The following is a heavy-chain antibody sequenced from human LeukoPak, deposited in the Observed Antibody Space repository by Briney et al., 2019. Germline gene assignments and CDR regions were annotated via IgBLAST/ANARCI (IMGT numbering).Heavy chain of an antibody. CDR2: ISYDGSNK. Sequence: GGSLRLSCAASGFTFSSYAMHWVRQAPGKGLEWVAVISYDGSNKYYADSAKGRFTISRDNSKNTLYLQMNSLRAEDTAVYHCARGYCSSTSCSLGSLYYYYYGMDVWGQGTTVTVSS. J-gene: IGHJ6*02. V-gene: IGHV3-30-3*01. CDR3: ARGYCSSTSCSLGSLYYYYYGMDV. CDR1: GFTFSSYA. D-gene: IGHD2-2*01.